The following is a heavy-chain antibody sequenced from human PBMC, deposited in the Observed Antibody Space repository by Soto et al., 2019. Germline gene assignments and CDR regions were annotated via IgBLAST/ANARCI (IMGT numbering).Heavy chain of an antibody. D-gene: IGHD3-22*01. CDR1: GGSISSYY. Sequence: SETLSLTCTVSGGSISSYYWSWIRQPPGKGLEWIGYIYYSGSTNYNPSLKSRVTISVDTSKNQFSLKLSSVTAADTAVYYCAREHYYDSSGXXXFDIWGQGTMVTVSS. CDR3: AREHYYDSSGXXXFDI. CDR2: IYYSGST. V-gene: IGHV4-59*01. J-gene: IGHJ3*02.